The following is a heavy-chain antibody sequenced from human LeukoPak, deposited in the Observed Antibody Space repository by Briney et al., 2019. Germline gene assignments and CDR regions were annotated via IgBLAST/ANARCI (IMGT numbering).Heavy chain of an antibody. CDR1: GFTLSSYA. D-gene: IGHD2-21*02. V-gene: IGHV3-23*01. Sequence: GGSLRLSCAASGFTLSSYAMSWVRQAPGKGLEWVSAISVSGNTYHADSVKGRFTISRDSSKNTLYLQMNRLRAEDAAVYYCAKDASEYCGGDCYFDWGQGTLVTVSS. J-gene: IGHJ4*02. CDR2: ISVSGNT. CDR3: AKDASEYCGGDCYFD.